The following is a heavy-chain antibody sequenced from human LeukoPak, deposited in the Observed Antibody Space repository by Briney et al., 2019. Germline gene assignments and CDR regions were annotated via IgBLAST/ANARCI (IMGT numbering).Heavy chain of an antibody. CDR2: INPNSGGT. CDR3: ARATVTTSLDY. J-gene: IGHJ4*02. Sequence: ASVKVSCKASGYTFTGYYIHWVRQAPGQGLEWMGWINPNSGGTNYAQKFQGRVTMTRDTSLSTAYMELSRLRSDDTAVYYCARATVTTSLDYWGQGTLVPVSS. D-gene: IGHD4-11*01. CDR1: GYTFTGYY. V-gene: IGHV1-2*02.